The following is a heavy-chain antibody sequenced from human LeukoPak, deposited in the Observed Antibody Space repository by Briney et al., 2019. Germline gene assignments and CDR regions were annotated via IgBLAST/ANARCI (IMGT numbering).Heavy chain of an antibody. D-gene: IGHD2-15*01. J-gene: IGHJ6*03. CDR3: AKDGYCSGGSCYSAKAPAVAYYYYYYMDV. CDR1: GFTFSSYA. V-gene: IGHV3-23*01. Sequence: PGGSLRLSCAASGFTFSSYAMSWVRQAPGKGLEWVSAISGGGGSTYYADSVKGRFTISRDNSKNTLYLQMNSLRAEDTAVYYCAKDGYCSGGSCYSAKAPAVAYYYYYYMDVWGKGTTVTVSS. CDR2: ISGGGGST.